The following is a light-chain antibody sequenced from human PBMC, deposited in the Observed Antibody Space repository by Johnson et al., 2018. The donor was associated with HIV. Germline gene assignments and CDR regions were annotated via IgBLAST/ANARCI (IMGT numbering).Light chain of an antibody. J-gene: IGLJ1*01. V-gene: IGLV1-51*02. CDR2: ENS. CDR1: SSNIGNNY. CDR3: GTWDSSLSAHYV. Sequence: QSVLTQPPSVSAAPGQKVTISCSGSSSNIGNNYVSWYQQLPGTAPRLLIYENSNRPSGIPDRFSGSKSGTSATLAITGLQTGDEADYYCGTWDSSLSAHYVFGTGTKITVL.